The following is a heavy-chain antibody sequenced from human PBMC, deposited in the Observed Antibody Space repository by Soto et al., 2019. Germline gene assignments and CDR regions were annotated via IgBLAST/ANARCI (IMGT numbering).Heavy chain of an antibody. Sequence: GASVKVSCKASGGTFSSYAISWVRQAPGQGLEWMGGIIPIFGTANYAQKFQGRVTITADESTSTAYMELSSLRSEDTAVYYCARAEGLDYYDSSGYGTRYYYYGMDVWGQGTTVTVSS. CDR3: ARAEGLDYYDSSGYGTRYYYYGMDV. CDR2: IIPIFGTA. J-gene: IGHJ6*02. CDR1: GGTFSSYA. V-gene: IGHV1-69*13. D-gene: IGHD3-22*01.